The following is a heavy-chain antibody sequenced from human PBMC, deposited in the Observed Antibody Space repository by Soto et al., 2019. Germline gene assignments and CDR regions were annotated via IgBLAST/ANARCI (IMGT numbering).Heavy chain of an antibody. CDR3: ARVGYQLIFAGFDY. V-gene: IGHV3-7*01. CDR2: IKQDGSEK. Sequence: EVQLVESGGGLVQPGGSLRLSCAASGFTFSRDWMSWVRQAPGKGLEWVANIKQDGSEKYYVDSVKGRFTISRDNAKNSLYLQMNSLRAEDTAVYYCARVGYQLIFAGFDYWGQGTLVTVSS. J-gene: IGHJ4*02. CDR1: GFTFSRDW. D-gene: IGHD2-2*01.